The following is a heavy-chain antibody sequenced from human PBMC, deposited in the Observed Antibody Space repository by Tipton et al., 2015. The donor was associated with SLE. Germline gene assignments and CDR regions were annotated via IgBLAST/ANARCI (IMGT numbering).Heavy chain of an antibody. J-gene: IGHJ4*02. CDR2: ISSSNTYI. V-gene: IGHV3-21*03. CDR1: GFTFSSYS. CDR3: ARRYTATGRGFDS. Sequence: SLRLSCAGSGFTFSSYSMNWVRQAPGKGLEWVSSISSSNTYIYYADSVKGRFTTSRDNAKNSLFLQMNSLRVEDTAVYYCARRYTATGRGFDSWGQGTLVTVSS. D-gene: IGHD6-13*01.